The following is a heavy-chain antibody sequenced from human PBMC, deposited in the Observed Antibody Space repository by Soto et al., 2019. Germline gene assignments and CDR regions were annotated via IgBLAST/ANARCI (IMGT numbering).Heavy chain of an antibody. V-gene: IGHV3-9*01. CDR3: AKDMRFTYYDILTGYLALGIDY. Sequence: GGSVRHSCASCGFVFVDYGMHWIRQAPGKGLEWVSGISWNSGSIGYADSVKGRFTISRDNAKNSLYLQMNSLRAEDTALYYCAKDMRFTYYDILTGYLALGIDYWGQGTLVTVSS. CDR2: ISWNSGSI. J-gene: IGHJ4*02. CDR1: GFVFVDYG. D-gene: IGHD3-9*01.